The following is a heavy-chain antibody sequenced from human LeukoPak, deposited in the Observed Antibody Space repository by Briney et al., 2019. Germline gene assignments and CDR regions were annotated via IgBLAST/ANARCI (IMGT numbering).Heavy chain of an antibody. D-gene: IGHD3-3*01. CDR3: AKELKHYDFWSGYYGGYYYGMDV. CDR2: ISWNSGSI. CDR1: GFTFDDYA. V-gene: IGHV3-9*01. Sequence: PGGSLRLSCAASGFTFDDYAMHWVRQAPGKGLEWVSGISWNSGSIGYADSVKGRFTISRDNAKNSLYLQVNSLRAEDTALYYCAKELKHYDFWSGYYGGYYYGMDVWGQGTTVTVSS. J-gene: IGHJ6*02.